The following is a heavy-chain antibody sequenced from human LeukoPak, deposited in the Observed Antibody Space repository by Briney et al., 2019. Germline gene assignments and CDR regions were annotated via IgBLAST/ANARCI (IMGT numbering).Heavy chain of an antibody. CDR2: THYRGDI. V-gene: IGHV4-59*02. CDR3: GRNLGSGSDH. Sequence: SDTLSLPCSVSGAPVSSDYWNWIRQSPGRGLEWIGYTHYRGDINYNPSLKSRLTMSVDASSNQVSLKLSSVTAADAAVYYCGRNLGSGSDHWGQGTLVTVSS. D-gene: IGHD3-10*01. CDR1: GAPVSSDY. J-gene: IGHJ4*02.